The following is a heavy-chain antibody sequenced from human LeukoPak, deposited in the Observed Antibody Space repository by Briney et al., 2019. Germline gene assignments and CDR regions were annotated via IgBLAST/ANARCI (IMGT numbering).Heavy chain of an antibody. CDR1: GFTFSSDA. D-gene: IGHD6-19*01. CDR3: AKDLEQWLADPTLIDY. Sequence: GGSLRLSCAASGFTFSSDAMSWVRQAPGKGLEWVSAISGSGGSTYYADSVKSRFTISRDNSKNTLYLQMNSLRAEDTAVYYCAKDLEQWLADPTLIDYWGQGTLVTVSS. V-gene: IGHV3-23*01. CDR2: ISGSGGST. J-gene: IGHJ4*02.